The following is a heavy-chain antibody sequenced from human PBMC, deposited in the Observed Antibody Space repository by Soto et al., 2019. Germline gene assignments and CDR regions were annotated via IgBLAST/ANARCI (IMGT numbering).Heavy chain of an antibody. CDR2: IGGSGTTV. D-gene: IGHD1-1*01. J-gene: IGHJ4*02. CDR1: GFTFSDYY. V-gene: IGHV3-11*01. CDR3: ARTTWELGVRFDY. Sequence: GGSLRLSCTASGFTFSDYYMTWIRRAPGKGLECLSYIGGSGTTVHYADSVKGRFTISRDNVKNSLFLQMDGLRAEDTAVYYCARTTWELGVRFDYWGQGAQVTVSS.